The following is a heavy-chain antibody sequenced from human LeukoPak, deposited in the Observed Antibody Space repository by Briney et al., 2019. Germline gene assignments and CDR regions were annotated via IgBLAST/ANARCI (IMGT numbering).Heavy chain of an antibody. D-gene: IGHD2-15*01. Sequence: SETLSLTCTVSGGXISSYYWSWIRQPSGKGLEWIGYIYYSGSTNYNPSLKSRVTISVDTSKNQFSLKLSPVTAADTAVYYCARHRWCSGGSCYSRAFDIWGQGTMVTVSS. V-gene: IGHV4-59*08. CDR3: ARHRWCSGGSCYSRAFDI. CDR2: IYYSGST. J-gene: IGHJ3*02. CDR1: GGXISSYY.